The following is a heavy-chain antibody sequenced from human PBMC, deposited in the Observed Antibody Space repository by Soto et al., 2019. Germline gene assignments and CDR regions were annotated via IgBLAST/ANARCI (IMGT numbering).Heavy chain of an antibody. CDR2: MNPNSGNT. CDR1: GYTFTSYD. Sequence: ASVKVCKASGYTFTSYDINWVRQATGQGLEWMGWMNPNSGNTGYAQKFQGRVTMTRNTSISTAYMELSSLRSEDTAVYYCASSSSWYHDAFDIWGQGTMVTVSS. V-gene: IGHV1-8*01. CDR3: ASSSSWYHDAFDI. D-gene: IGHD6-13*01. J-gene: IGHJ3*02.